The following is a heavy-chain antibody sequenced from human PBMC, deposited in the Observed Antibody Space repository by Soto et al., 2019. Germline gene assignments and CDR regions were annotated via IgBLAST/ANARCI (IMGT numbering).Heavy chain of an antibody. D-gene: IGHD4-17*01. CDR2: IGTAGDT. CDR1: GFTFSSYD. V-gene: IGHV3-13*01. CDR3: ARAPTVPHAYDAFDI. J-gene: IGHJ3*02. Sequence: GGSLRLSCAASGFTFSSYDMHLVRQATGKGLEWVSAIGTAGDTYYPGSVKGRFTISRDNSKNTLYLQMNSLRAEDTAVYYCARAPTVPHAYDAFDIWGQGTMVTVSS.